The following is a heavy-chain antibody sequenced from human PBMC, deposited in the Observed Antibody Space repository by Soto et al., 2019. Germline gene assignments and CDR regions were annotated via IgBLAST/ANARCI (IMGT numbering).Heavy chain of an antibody. Sequence: PGGSLRLSCAASGFTFSNSAMTWVRQAPGKGLEWVSSISGSGGTTYYADSVKGRFTFSRDNSRNTVYLQMNSLRAEDTALYYCAKGGISVSSIDSWGQGTPVPVYS. V-gene: IGHV3-23*01. CDR2: ISGSGGTT. CDR3: AKGGISVSSIDS. D-gene: IGHD6-19*01. J-gene: IGHJ4*02. CDR1: GFTFSNSA.